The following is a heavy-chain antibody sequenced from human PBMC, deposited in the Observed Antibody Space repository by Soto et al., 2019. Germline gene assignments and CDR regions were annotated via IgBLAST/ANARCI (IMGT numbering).Heavy chain of an antibody. Sequence: GAPVKVCCKASGYTYTTYDISWVRQVPGQGLEWMGGISAYNGDTNYAQKLQGRVTMTTDTSTSTAYMELRSLRSDDTAVYYCARVAGYCSGTTCYRWFDPWGQGTLVTVSS. CDR1: GYTYTTYD. V-gene: IGHV1-18*04. CDR2: ISAYNGDT. J-gene: IGHJ5*02. CDR3: ARVAGYCSGTTCYRWFDP. D-gene: IGHD2-2*01.